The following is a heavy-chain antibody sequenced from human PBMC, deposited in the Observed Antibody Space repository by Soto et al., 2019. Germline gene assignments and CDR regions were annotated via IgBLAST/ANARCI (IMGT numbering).Heavy chain of an antibody. CDR3: ARQDTAMVQKSNYYYYGMDV. V-gene: IGHV5-51*01. CDR1: GYSFTSYW. D-gene: IGHD5-18*01. J-gene: IGHJ6*02. Sequence: PGESLKISCKGSGYSFTSYWIGWVRQMPGKGLEWMGIIYPGDSDTRYSPSFQGQVTISADKSISTAYLQWSSLKASDTAMYYCARQDTAMVQKSNYYYYGMDVWGQGTTVTVSS. CDR2: IYPGDSDT.